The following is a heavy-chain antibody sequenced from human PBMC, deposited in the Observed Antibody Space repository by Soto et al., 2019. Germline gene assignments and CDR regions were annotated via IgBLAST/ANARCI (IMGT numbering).Heavy chain of an antibody. J-gene: IGHJ4*01. CDR2: IKSDGTIT. V-gene: IGHV3-74*01. Sequence: GGSLRLSCAASGFTFSSYWMHWVRQAPGKGLVWVSHIKSDGTITRYADSVKGRFTISRDNAKNTLYLQMNSLRAEDTALYYCAGGYSFDYWGQGTLVTVSS. D-gene: IGHD5-18*01. CDR1: GFTFSSYW. CDR3: AGGYSFDY.